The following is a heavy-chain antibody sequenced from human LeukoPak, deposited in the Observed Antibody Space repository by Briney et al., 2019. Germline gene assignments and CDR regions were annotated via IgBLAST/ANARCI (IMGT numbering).Heavy chain of an antibody. V-gene: IGHV1-18*01. CDR1: GYTFTNYG. D-gene: IGHD2-15*01. J-gene: IGHJ4*02. Sequence: WASVKVSCKASGYTFTNYGITWVRQAPGQGLEWMGWISAYNGDTTYAQNLQGRVTMTTDTSTSTAYMELRSLTSGDTAVYYCARGPYCSGGTCYSQFLDHWGQGTLVTVSS. CDR2: ISAYNGDT. CDR3: ARGPYCSGGTCYSQFLDH.